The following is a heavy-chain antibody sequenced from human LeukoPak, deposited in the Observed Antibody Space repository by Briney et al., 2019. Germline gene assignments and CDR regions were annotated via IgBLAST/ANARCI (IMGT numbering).Heavy chain of an antibody. CDR1: GYTFTSYG. CDR3: ARVRVGATAFGWFDP. J-gene: IGHJ5*02. V-gene: IGHV1-46*01. CDR2: INPSGGST. D-gene: IGHD1-26*01. Sequence: ASVKVSCKASGYTFTSYGISWVRQAPGQGLEWMGIINPSGGSTSYAQKFQGRVTMTRDTSTSTVYMELSSLRSEDTAVYYCARVRVGATAFGWFDPRGQGTLVTVSS.